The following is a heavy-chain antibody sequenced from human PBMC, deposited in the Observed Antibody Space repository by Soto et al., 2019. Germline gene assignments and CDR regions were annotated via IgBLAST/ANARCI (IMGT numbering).Heavy chain of an antibody. CDR3: ARVGQGAWYFDL. D-gene: IGHD3-16*01. CDR2: INPDGRVT. CDR1: GFTFSSYW. Sequence: EVQLVESGGGLVQPGGSLTLSCAASGFTFSSYWMHWVRQVPGKGVVWVSRINPDGRVTNYADSVKGRFTISRDNAKSTPYLQMNSLRPEDTAVYYCARVGQGAWYFDLWGRGTLVTVSS. J-gene: IGHJ2*01. V-gene: IGHV3-74*01.